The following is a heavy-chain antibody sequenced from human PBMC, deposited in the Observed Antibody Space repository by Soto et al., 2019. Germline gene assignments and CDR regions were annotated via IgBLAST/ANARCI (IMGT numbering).Heavy chain of an antibody. J-gene: IGHJ6*02. CDR2: ISYDGSNK. V-gene: IGHV3-30*18. D-gene: IGHD3-10*01. Sequence: GFLRLSCAASGFTFSSYGMHWVRQAPGKGLEWVAVISYDGSNKYYADSVKGRFTISRDNSKNTLYLQMNSLRAEDTAVYYCAKSHVXWFGELADSDYYYGMDVWGQGTTVTVSS. CDR1: GFTFSSYG. CDR3: AKSHVXWFGELADSDYYYGMDV.